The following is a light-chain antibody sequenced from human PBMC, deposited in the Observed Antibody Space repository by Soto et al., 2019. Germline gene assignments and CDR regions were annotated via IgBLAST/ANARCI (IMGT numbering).Light chain of an antibody. CDR3: LQALQAPFT. CDR2: GGS. V-gene: IGKV2-28*01. J-gene: IGKJ3*01. Sequence: DIVMTQSPVSLPVTPGEPASMSCRSSQSLLHSNGYNYLDWYLQEPGQSPQLLIYGGSNRASGVPERFSGSGSGTDFTLKISRVEAEDVGVYYCLQALQAPFTFGPGTKLAIK. CDR1: QSLLHSNGYNY.